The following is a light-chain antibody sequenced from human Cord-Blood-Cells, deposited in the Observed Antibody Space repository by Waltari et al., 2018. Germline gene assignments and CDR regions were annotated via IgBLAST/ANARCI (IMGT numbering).Light chain of an antibody. V-gene: IGLV1-47*01. J-gene: IGLJ3*02. Sequence: QSVLTQPPSASGTPGQRVTISGSGSRANIGSNYVYWYQQLPGTAPEPLIYRNNPRPAGVPDRFSGSKSGTSASLAISGLRSEDEADYYCAAWDDSLRVFGGGTKLTVL. CDR1: RANIGSNY. CDR3: AAWDDSLRV. CDR2: RNN.